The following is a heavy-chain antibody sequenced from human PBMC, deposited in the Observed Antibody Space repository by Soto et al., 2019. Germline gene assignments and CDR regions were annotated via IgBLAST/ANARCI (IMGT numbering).Heavy chain of an antibody. CDR2: ISSSSSTI. D-gene: IGHD6-6*01. Sequence: HPGGSLRLSCAASGFTFSSYSMNWVRQAPGKGLEWVSYISSSSSTIYYADSVKGRFTISRDNAKNSLYLQMNSLRAEDTAVYYCARPGIATRQDAYFDYWGQGALVTXSS. J-gene: IGHJ4*02. CDR3: ARPGIATRQDAYFDY. CDR1: GFTFSSYS. V-gene: IGHV3-48*01.